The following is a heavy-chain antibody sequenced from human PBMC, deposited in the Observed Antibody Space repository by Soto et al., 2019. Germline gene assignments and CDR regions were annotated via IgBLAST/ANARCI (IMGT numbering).Heavy chain of an antibody. CDR1: GGTFSTHT. J-gene: IGHJ5*02. CDR3: ARGRGGDDYGDYVLKDPNWFDP. V-gene: IGHV1-69*02. Sequence: QVQLVQSGAEVKKPGSSVKVSCKASGGTFSTHTISWVRQAPGQGLEWMGRIIPVLGIANYAQRFQGRVTMTADTSTSTAYMELSSLRSEDTAVYYCARGRGGDDYGDYVLKDPNWFDPWGQGTLVTVSS. D-gene: IGHD4-17*01. CDR2: IIPVLGIA.